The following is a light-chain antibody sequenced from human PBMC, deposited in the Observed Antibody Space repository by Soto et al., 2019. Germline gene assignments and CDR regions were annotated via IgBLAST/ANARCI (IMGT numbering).Light chain of an antibody. V-gene: IGKV1-33*01. CDR3: QHYDNLPL. CDR2: NAS. CDR1: QDIRNH. Sequence: DIQMTQSPSSLSASVGDRVTITCQASQDIRNHLSWYQQKPGKAPKPLIYNASNLKTGVPSRFRGSGSGADFTFTISSLQPEDIATYYCQHYDNLPLFGPGTKVHMK. J-gene: IGKJ3*01.